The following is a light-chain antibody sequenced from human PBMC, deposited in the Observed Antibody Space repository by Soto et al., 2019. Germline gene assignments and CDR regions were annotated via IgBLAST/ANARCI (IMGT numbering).Light chain of an antibody. V-gene: IGLV3-1*01. CDR2: QDK. Sequence: SYELTRPPSVSVSPGQTASIPCSGDELGSKNAFWYQQKPGQSPLLVIYQDKKRPSGIPERFSGSNSGNTATLTISGTQPMDEADYYCQTWDTRTAVFGGGTKLTVL. CDR3: QTWDTRTAV. J-gene: IGLJ2*01. CDR1: ELGSKN.